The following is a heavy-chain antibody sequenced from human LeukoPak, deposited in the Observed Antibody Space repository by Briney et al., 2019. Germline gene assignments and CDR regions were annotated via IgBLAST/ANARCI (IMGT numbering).Heavy chain of an antibody. D-gene: IGHD6-13*01. CDR2: INPSGGST. CDR1: GYTFTSYY. CDR3: AADSSSWYSFDY. V-gene: IGHV1-46*01. Sequence: GASVKVSCKASGYTFTSYYMHWVRQAPGQGLEWMGIINPSGGSTSYAQMFQGRVTMTRDMSTSTVYMELSSLRSEDTAVYYCAADSSSWYSFDYWGQGTLVTVSS. J-gene: IGHJ4*02.